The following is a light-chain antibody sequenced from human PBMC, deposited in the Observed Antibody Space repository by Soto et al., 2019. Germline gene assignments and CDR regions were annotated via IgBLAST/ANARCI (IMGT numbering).Light chain of an antibody. CDR2: AAS. CDR3: QHYNSNPWT. Sequence: DIQMTQSPTTLSASVGDRVTITCRASETVNGWLAWYQQQPGKAPKLLIYAASYLMSGVPSRFSGSGSETEFTLTISSLQPDDSAMYYCQHYNSNPWTFGQGNKVEVK. CDR1: ETVNGW. V-gene: IGKV1-5*01. J-gene: IGKJ1*01.